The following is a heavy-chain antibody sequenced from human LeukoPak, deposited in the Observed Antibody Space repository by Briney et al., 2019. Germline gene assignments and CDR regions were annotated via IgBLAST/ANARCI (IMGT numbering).Heavy chain of an antibody. D-gene: IGHD3-3*01. CDR3: AVYDFWSGYSLDY. Sequence: PGGSLRLSCAASGFTFSSYWMSWVRQAPGKGLEWVANIKQDGSEKYYVDSVKGRFTISRDNAKNSLYLQMNSLRAEDTAVYYCAVYDFWSGYSLDYWGQGTLVTVSS. J-gene: IGHJ4*02. V-gene: IGHV3-7*01. CDR2: IKQDGSEK. CDR1: GFTFSSYW.